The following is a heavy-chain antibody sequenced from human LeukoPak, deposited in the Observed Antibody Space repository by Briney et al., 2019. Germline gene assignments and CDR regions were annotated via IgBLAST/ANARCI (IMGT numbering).Heavy chain of an antibody. D-gene: IGHD3-3*01. CDR1: GFTFSSYG. J-gene: IGHJ4*02. Sequence: GGSLRLSCAASGFTFSSYGMHWVRQAPGKGLEWVAFIRYDGSNKYYADSVKGRFTISRDNSKNTLYLQMNSLRAEDTAVYYCAKDTTGISIFGVVIGDFDYWGQGTLVTVSS. CDR2: IRYDGSNK. V-gene: IGHV3-30*02. CDR3: AKDTTGISIFGVVIGDFDY.